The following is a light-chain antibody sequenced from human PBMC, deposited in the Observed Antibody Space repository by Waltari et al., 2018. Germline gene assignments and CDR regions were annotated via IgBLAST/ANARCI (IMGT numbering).Light chain of an antibody. J-gene: IGKJ4*01. Sequence: DIVMTQSPLSLPVTPGEPASISCSSSQSLLHVNGYNYLDWYLQKPGQSPQLLIYLGSNRASGVPDRVSGSGSGTDFTLKISRVEAEDVGVYYCMQALQTPLTFGGGTKVEIK. CDR1: QSLLHVNGYNY. V-gene: IGKV2-28*01. CDR2: LGS. CDR3: MQALQTPLT.